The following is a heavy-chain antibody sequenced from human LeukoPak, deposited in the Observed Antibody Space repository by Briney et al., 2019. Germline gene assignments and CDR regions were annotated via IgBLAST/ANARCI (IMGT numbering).Heavy chain of an antibody. D-gene: IGHD2-21*02. CDR3: GKAQTACGGDCYSNFDY. V-gene: IGHV3-23*01. CDR1: GFTFSDYA. Sequence: GGSLRLSCAASGFTFSDYAMSWVRHAPGKGLEWVSAIRGRGGNTYYADSGKGRFTISRDNSKNTLSLQMNTLRAEDTAVYYCGKAQTACGGDCYSNFDYWGRGTLVTVSS. J-gene: IGHJ4*02. CDR2: IRGRGGNT.